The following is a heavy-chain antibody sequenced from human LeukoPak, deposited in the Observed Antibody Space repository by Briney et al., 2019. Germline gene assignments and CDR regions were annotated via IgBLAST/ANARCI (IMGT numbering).Heavy chain of an antibody. Sequence: GGSLRLSCTVSGFTVSSNSMSWVRQAPGKGLEWVSFIYSDNTHYSDSVKGRFTISRDNSKNTLYLQMNSLRAEDTALYHCAKEVDCPSDCLFFHSWGQGTLVTVSS. J-gene: IGHJ4*02. CDR3: AKEVDCPSDCLFFHS. V-gene: IGHV3-53*05. D-gene: IGHD2-21*02. CDR1: GFTVSSNS. CDR2: IYSDNT.